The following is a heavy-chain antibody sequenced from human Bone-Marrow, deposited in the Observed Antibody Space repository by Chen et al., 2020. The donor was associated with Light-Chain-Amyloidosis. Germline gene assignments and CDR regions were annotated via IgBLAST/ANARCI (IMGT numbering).Heavy chain of an antibody. V-gene: IGHV5-51*01. CDR1: GYTFPNYW. CDR3: ARRRDGYNFDY. CDR2: IYPDDLDG. Sequence: EVQLEQSGPEVKKPGESLKISCKGSGYTFPNYWIGWVRQMPGKGLEWMGVIYPDDLDGRYSPSFEGQVTISADKSISTAYLQWRSLKASDTAMYYCARRRDGYNFDYWGQGTLVTVSS. J-gene: IGHJ4*02. D-gene: IGHD5-12*01.